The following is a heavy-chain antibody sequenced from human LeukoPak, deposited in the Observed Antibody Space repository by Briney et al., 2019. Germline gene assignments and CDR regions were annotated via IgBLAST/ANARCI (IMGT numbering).Heavy chain of an antibody. J-gene: IGHJ4*02. V-gene: IGHV3-7*05. D-gene: IGHD5-12*01. CDR1: GSTFSSYW. Sequence: GGSLRLSCAASGSTFSSYWMNWVRQAPGKGLEWVANINRDGSEKHYVDSVKGRFTVSRDNAKNSLYLQMSSLRAEDTAVYYCAGGGYAQHWGQGTLVTVSS. CDR3: AGGGYAQH. CDR2: INRDGSEK.